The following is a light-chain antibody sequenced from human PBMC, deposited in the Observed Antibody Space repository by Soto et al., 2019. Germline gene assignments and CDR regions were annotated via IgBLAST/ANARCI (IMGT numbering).Light chain of an antibody. V-gene: IGKV3-20*01. CDR3: QQYGSSGT. Sequence: EIVFTQSPVTLSLSPGQRSTLSCRASQSVSNNYLAWYQQKPGQAPRLLIYGASNRATGIPDRFSGSGSGTDFTLTISRLETEDFAVYYCQQYGSSGTFGQGTKVDIK. CDR2: GAS. CDR1: QSVSNNY. J-gene: IGKJ1*01.